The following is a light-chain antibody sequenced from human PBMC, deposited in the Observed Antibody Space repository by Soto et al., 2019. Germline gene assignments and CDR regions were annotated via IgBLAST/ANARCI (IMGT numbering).Light chain of an antibody. CDR3: SSFTRSNSYV. CDR1: SSDVGAYNY. CDR2: DVS. V-gene: IGLV2-14*03. J-gene: IGLJ1*01. Sequence: QSVLTQPASVSGSPGQSITISCTGTSSDVGAYNYVSWYQQHPGKVPKLMIYDVSDRPSGVSNRFSGSKSGNTVSLTISGLQAEDEADYYCSSFTRSNSYVFGTGTKLTVL.